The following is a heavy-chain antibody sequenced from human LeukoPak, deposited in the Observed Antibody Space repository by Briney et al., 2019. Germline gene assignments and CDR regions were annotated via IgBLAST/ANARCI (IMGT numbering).Heavy chain of an antibody. CDR3: ARRSAYYYYFDY. Sequence: PGASLKISCKGSGYSFTSYWIAWVRQMPGKGLEWMGTIYPGDSDTRYSPSFQGQVTISADKSISTAYLQWSSLKASDTAMYYCARRSAYYYYFDYWGQGTLVTVST. J-gene: IGHJ4*02. V-gene: IGHV5-51*01. CDR2: IYPGDSDT. D-gene: IGHD3-22*01. CDR1: GYSFTSYW.